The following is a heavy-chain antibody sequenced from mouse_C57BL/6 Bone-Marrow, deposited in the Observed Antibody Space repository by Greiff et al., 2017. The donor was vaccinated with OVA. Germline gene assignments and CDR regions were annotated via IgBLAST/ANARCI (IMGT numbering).Heavy chain of an antibody. CDR2: IYPGDGDT. CDR1: GYAFSSYW. J-gene: IGHJ1*03. V-gene: IGHV1-80*01. CDR3: ARYSPITTVVATCYFDF. D-gene: IGHD1-1*01. Sequence: VHLVESGAELVKPGASVKISCKASGYAFSSYWMNWVKQRPGKGLEWIGQIYPGDGDTNYNGKFKGKATLTADKSSSTAYMQLSSLTSEDSAVYYCARYSPITTVVATCYFDFWGTGTTVTVSS.